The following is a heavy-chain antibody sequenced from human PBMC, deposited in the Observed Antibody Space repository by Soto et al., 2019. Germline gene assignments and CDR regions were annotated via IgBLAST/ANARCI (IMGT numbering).Heavy chain of an antibody. Sequence: QVQLVQSGAEVREPGASVKVSCKASGYTFTNYGVSWVRQAPGQGLEWMGWIGGYKGNTNYAQKLQGIVTLTTDTSTSTAYMELRGLRSDDTAVYYCAHHPLDTGMPSGYWGQGTLVTVSS. D-gene: IGHD5-18*01. CDR3: AHHPLDTGMPSGY. J-gene: IGHJ4*02. CDR2: IGGYKGNT. V-gene: IGHV1-18*01. CDR1: GYTFTNYG.